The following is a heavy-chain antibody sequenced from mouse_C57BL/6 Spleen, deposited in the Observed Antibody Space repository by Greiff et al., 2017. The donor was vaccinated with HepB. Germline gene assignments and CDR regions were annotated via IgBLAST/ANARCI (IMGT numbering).Heavy chain of an antibody. CDR2: IDPSDSYT. J-gene: IGHJ2*01. CDR1: GYTFTSYW. CDR3: ARGWGDY. D-gene: IGHD3-3*01. V-gene: IGHV1-50*01. Sequence: QVQLQQPGAELLKPGASVKLSCKASGYTFTSYWMQWVKQRPGQGLEWIGEIDPSDSYTNYNQKFKGKATLTVDTSSSTAYMQLSSLTSEDSAVYYCARGWGDYWGQGTTLTVSS.